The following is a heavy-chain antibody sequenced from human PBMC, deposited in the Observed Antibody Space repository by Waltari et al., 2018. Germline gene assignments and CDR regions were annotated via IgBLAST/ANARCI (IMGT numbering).Heavy chain of an antibody. D-gene: IGHD2-2*01. CDR1: GFTFIDYY. CDR3: TIRAGYDTT. V-gene: IGHV1-69-2*01. Sequence: VQLVQSGAELKKPGTAVTISCKTYGFTFIDYYIHWVQQTPGNGLEWMGLIDPEDGETRYAEKCQDRVTITADSSTDTAYIDLINLRSEDTAVYYCTIRAGYDTTWGQGTLLTVSS. J-gene: IGHJ5*02. CDR2: IDPEDGET.